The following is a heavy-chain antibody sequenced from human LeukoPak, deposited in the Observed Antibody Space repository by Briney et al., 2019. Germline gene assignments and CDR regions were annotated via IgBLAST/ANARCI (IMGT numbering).Heavy chain of an antibody. CDR1: GFTFSSYW. D-gene: IGHD3-16*01. CDR3: VWDYVWGTYDPDY. J-gene: IGHJ4*02. CDR2: IKTDGSEK. V-gene: IGHV3-7*01. Sequence: PGGSLRLSCAASGFTFSSYWMSWFRQIPGKGLEWLGNIKTDGSEKYYLDSVGGRFTISRDNAKNSLFLQMNSLRGEDTAVYYCVWDYVWGTYDPDYWGQGTLVTVTS.